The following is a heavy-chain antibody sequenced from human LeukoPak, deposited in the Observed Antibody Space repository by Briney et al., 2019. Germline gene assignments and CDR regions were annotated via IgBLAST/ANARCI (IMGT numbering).Heavy chain of an antibody. Sequence: SVTVSFKASGGTFSSYAISWVRQAPGQGLEWMGGIIPIFGTANYPQKFQGRVTITADESTSTAYMELSSLRSEDTAVYYCAREYSGYDRGIDYWGQGTLVTVSS. D-gene: IGHD5-12*01. CDR1: GGTFSSYA. J-gene: IGHJ4*02. V-gene: IGHV1-69*01. CDR2: IIPIFGTA. CDR3: AREYSGYDRGIDY.